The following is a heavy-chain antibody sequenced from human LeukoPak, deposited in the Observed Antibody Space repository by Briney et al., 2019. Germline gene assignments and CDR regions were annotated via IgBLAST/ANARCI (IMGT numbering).Heavy chain of an antibody. D-gene: IGHD5-18*01. Sequence: GGSLGLSCAASGFTFSSYWMSWVRQAPGKGLEWVAKIKKDGSEKYYVDSVKGRFTISRDNAKTSLSLQMNSLSPEDTAVYYCTRHLSGVTGYTYGRGIDYWGQGTLVTVSS. CDR3: TRHLSGVTGYTYGRGIDY. V-gene: IGHV3-7*01. CDR2: IKKDGSEK. J-gene: IGHJ4*02. CDR1: GFTFSSYW.